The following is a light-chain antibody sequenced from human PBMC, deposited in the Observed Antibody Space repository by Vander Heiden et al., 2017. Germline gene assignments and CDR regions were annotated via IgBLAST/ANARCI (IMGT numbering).Light chain of an antibody. CDR1: SGHTTYV. CDR2: LYSDGSQ. CDR3: QTWGIGIQV. Sequence: QLELTQSPSASASLGDSVTLTCTLSSGHTTYVIAWHQHQPGKAPRYLMTLYSDGSQTKGDGIPDRFSGSSSGADRYLAISNLQSEDEADYYCQTWGIGIQVFGGGTKLTVL. V-gene: IGLV4-69*01. J-gene: IGLJ2*01.